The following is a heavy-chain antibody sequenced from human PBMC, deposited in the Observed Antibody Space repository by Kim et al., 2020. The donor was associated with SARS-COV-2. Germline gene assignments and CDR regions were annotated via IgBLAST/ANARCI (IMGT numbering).Heavy chain of an antibody. D-gene: IGHD3-22*01. CDR2: ISWNGGSI. V-gene: IGHV3-9*01. Sequence: GGSLRLSCAASGFTFDDYAMHWVRQAPGKGLEWVSGISWNGGSIGYADSVKGRFTISRDNAKNSLYLQMNSLRAEDTALYYCAKGAPYGSSGDGLDYWGQGTLVTVSS. CDR3: AKGAPYGSSGDGLDY. CDR1: GFTFDDYA. J-gene: IGHJ4*02.